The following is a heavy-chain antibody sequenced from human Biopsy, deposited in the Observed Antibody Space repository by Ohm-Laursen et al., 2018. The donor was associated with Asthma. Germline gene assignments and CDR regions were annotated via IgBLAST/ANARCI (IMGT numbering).Heavy chain of an antibody. CDR1: GYTFNSAG. D-gene: IGHD3-10*01. J-gene: IGHJ6*02. Sequence: ASVNVSCKTSGYTFNSAGITWVRQAPGQGLEWMGWISVYNGNTKVAQKLQDRVTMITDTSTSTAYMELRSLRSDDTAVYFCARAVDYSHYYGIDVWGQGPTVTVS. V-gene: IGHV1-18*01. CDR2: ISVYNGNT. CDR3: ARAVDYSHYYGIDV.